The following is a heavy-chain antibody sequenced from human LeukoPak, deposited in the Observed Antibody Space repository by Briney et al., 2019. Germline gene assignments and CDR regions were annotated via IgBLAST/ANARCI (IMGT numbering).Heavy chain of an antibody. D-gene: IGHD1-26*01. J-gene: IGHJ4*02. Sequence: PGGSLRLSCAASGFTFSNYWMTWVRQAPGKGLEWVANIKQDGSEKYYMDSVQGRFTISRDNAKNSLYLQMNSLRAEDTAVYYCARDVGAFDYWGQGTLVTVSS. CDR2: IKQDGSEK. V-gene: IGHV3-7*03. CDR1: GFTFSNYW. CDR3: ARDVGAFDY.